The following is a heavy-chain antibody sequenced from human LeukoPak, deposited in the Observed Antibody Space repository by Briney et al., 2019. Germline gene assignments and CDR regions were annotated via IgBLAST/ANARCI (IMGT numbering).Heavy chain of an antibody. CDR1: GYTFTGYY. Sequence: ASVKASCKASGYTFTGYYMHWVRQAPGQGLEWMGWINPNSGGTNYAQKFQGRVTMTRDTSISTAYMELSRLRSDDTAVYYCARERRAGYSYGRGAFDIWGQGTMVTVSS. D-gene: IGHD5-18*01. V-gene: IGHV1-2*02. CDR2: INPNSGGT. CDR3: ARERRAGYSYGRGAFDI. J-gene: IGHJ3*02.